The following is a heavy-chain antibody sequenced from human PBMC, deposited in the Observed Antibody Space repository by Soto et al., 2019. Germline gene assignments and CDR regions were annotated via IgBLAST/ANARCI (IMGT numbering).Heavy chain of an antibody. J-gene: IGHJ4*02. CDR2: INSGNGDT. D-gene: IGHD3-22*01. Sequence: VASVKVSCKASGYTFTTYAIHWVRQAPGQGLEWMGWINSGNGDTKYSQKFQGRVTVTREKSASTASMELRSLKSEDTAVYYCARDLGVVVMDYWGQGTLVTVSS. V-gene: IGHV1-3*01. CDR3: ARDLGVVVMDY. CDR1: GYTFTTYA.